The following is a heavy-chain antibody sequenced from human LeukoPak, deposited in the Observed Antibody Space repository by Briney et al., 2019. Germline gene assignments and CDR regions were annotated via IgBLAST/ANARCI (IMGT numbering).Heavy chain of an antibody. J-gene: IGHJ6*03. Sequence: SETLSPTCTVSGGSISSSSYYWGWIRQPPGKGLEWIGSIYYSGSTYYNPSLKSRVTISVDRSKNQFSLKLSSVTAADTAVYYCARGDYYYYMDVWGKGTTVTVSS. CDR3: ARGDYYYYMDV. CDR2: IYYSGST. CDR1: GGSISSSSYY. V-gene: IGHV4-39*07.